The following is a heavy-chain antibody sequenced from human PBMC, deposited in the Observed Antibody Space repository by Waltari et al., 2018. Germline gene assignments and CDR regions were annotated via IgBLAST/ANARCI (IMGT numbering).Heavy chain of an antibody. J-gene: IGHJ4*02. V-gene: IGHV4-39*01. CDR1: GGSISSSSYY. CDR2: IYYSGST. CDR3: ASRYYYGSGSYYNGDY. D-gene: IGHD3-10*01. Sequence: QLQLQESGPGLVKPSETLSLTCTVSGGSISSSSYYWGWIRQHPGKGLEWIGSIYYSGSTYYNPSLKSRVTISVDTSKNQFSLKLSSVTAADTAVYYCASRYYYGSGSYYNGDYWGQGTLVTVSS.